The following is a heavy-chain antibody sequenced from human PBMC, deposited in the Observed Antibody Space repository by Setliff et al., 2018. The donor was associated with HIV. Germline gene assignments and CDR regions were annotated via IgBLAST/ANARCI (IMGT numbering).Heavy chain of an antibody. V-gene: IGHV4-39*07. CDR2: IYYSGRT. CDR3: ARGGGPDTNFDS. CDR1: GETIRNGFYY. J-gene: IGHJ4*02. Sequence: SETLSLTCTVSGETIRNGFYYWHWMRQPPGKGLEWIGSIYYSGRTHYKSSLKSRVTISVDTSKNQFSLRLSSVTAADTAVYYCARGGGPDTNFDSWGRGTLFTVSS.